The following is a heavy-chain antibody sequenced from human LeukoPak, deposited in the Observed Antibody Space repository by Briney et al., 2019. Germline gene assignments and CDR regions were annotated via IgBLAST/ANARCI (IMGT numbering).Heavy chain of an antibody. J-gene: IGHJ4*02. CDR2: IYYSGST. CDR3: ASIYCSGGSCYGFDY. Sequence: SETLSLTCTVSGSSISSSSYYWGRIRQPPGKGLEWIGSIYYSGSTYYNPSLKSRVTISVDTSKNQFSLKLSSVTAADTAVYYCASIYCSGGSCYGFDYWGQGTLVTVSS. V-gene: IGHV4-39*01. CDR1: GSSISSSSYY. D-gene: IGHD2-15*01.